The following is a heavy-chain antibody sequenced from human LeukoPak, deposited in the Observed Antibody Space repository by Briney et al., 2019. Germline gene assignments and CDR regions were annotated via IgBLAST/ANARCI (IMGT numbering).Heavy chain of an antibody. J-gene: IGHJ6*02. CDR1: GFTFSSYG. D-gene: IGHD3-10*01. CDR2: ISYDGSNK. CDR3: AKELWFGELSPEYCYYYYGMDV. Sequence: GRSLRLSCAASGFTFSSYGMHWVRQAPGKGLEWVAVISYDGSNKYYADSVKGRFTISRDNSKNTLYLQMNSLRAEDTAVYYCAKELWFGELSPEYCYYYYGMDVWGQGTTVTVSS. V-gene: IGHV3-30*18.